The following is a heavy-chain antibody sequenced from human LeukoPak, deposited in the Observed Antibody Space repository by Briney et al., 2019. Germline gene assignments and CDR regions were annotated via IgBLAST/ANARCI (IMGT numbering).Heavy chain of an antibody. D-gene: IGHD4-17*01. CDR3: ARRPQYGDYVFDY. V-gene: IGHV3-48*02. J-gene: IGHJ4*02. Sequence: GGSLRLSCAASGFTFSSYSMTWVRQAPGKGLEWVSYISSSSRTIYYADSVKGRFTISRDNAKNSLYLQMNSLRDEDTAVYYCARRPQYGDYVFDYWGQGTLVTVSS. CDR1: GFTFSSYS. CDR2: ISSSSRTI.